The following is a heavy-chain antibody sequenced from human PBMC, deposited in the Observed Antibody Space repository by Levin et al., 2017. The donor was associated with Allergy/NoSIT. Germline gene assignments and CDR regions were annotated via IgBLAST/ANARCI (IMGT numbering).Heavy chain of an antibody. D-gene: IGHD3-10*01. CDR2: IYSGGTT. J-gene: IGHJ6*02. CDR1: GFTVSGNY. V-gene: IGHV3-66*01. Sequence: GGSLRLSCAASGFTVSGNYMSWVRQAPGRRLEWVSAIYSGGTTYYADSVKGRFIISRDNSKNTLFLQMNRLRAEDTAVYYCARDDYGSGPDYFYYGMDVWGQGTTVTVSS. CDR3: ARDDYGSGPDYFYYGMDV.